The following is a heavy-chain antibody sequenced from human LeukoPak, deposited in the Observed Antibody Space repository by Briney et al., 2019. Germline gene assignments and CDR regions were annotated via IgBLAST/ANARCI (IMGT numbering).Heavy chain of an antibody. V-gene: IGHV1-69*01. D-gene: IGHD2-2*01. CDR1: GGTFSSYA. CDR3: AGYQLLPTDYYYYYMDV. CDR2: IIPIFGTA. J-gene: IGHJ6*03. Sequence: SVKVSCKASGGTFSSYAISWVRQAPGQGLEWMGGIIPIFGTANYAQKFQGRVTITADESTSTAYMELSSLRSEDTAVYYCAGYQLLPTDYYYYYMDVWGKGTTVTISS.